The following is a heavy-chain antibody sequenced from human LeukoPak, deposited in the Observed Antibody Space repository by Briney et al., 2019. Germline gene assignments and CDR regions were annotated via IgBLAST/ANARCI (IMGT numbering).Heavy chain of an antibody. D-gene: IGHD6-19*01. V-gene: IGHV4-4*07. J-gene: IGHJ4*02. Sequence: SETLSLTCTVSGDSISGYYWNWIRQPAGKGLEWIGRIHTSGSTDYNPSLKSRVTMSLDTSKNQFSLKLNSVTAADTAVYHCARAPEGHSSAWYDYWGQGALVTVSS. CDR2: IHTSGST. CDR3: ARAPEGHSSAWYDY. CDR1: GDSISGYY.